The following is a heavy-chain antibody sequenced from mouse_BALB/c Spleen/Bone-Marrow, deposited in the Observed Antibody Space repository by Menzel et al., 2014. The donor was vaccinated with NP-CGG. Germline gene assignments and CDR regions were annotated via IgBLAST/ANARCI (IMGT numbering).Heavy chain of an antibody. J-gene: IGHJ3*01. D-gene: IGHD1-1*01. V-gene: IGHV1S81*02. CDR2: INPSNGGT. Sequence: QVQLQQSGAELVKPGASVKLSCKASGYTFTSYYMYWVKQRPGQGLEWIGGINPSNGGTNFNEKFKSKATLTVDKSSSPAYMQLSSLTSEDSAVYYCTRSYYAKEGAWFAYWGQGTLVTVSA. CDR1: GYTFTSYY. CDR3: TRSYYAKEGAWFAY.